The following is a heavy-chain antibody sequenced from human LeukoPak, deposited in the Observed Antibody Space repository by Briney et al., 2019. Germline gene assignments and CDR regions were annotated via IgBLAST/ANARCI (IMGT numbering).Heavy chain of an antibody. Sequence: SETLSLTCTVSGGSISSGGYYWSWIRPPPGKGLEWIGYIYHSGSTYHNPSLKSRVTISVDRSKNQFSLKLSSVTAADTAVYYCARAPYDFWSGYQAKPFDYWGQGTLVTVSS. J-gene: IGHJ4*02. CDR2: IYHSGST. V-gene: IGHV4-30-2*01. CDR1: GGSISSGGYY. CDR3: ARAPYDFWSGYQAKPFDY. D-gene: IGHD3-3*01.